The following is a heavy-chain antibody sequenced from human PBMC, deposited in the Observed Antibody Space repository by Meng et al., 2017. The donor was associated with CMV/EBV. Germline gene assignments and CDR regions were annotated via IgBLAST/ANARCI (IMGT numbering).Heavy chain of an antibody. CDR1: GFTFSSYA. CDR2: ISYDGSNK. CDR3: APGWFDP. V-gene: IGHV3-30-3*01. Sequence: QVQRVGSGGGVVQPGRSLRLSCAASGFTFSSYAMHWVRQAPGKGLEWVAVISYDGSNKYYADSVKGRFTISRDNSKNTLYLQMNSLRAEDTAVYYCAPGWFDPWGQGTLVTVSS. J-gene: IGHJ5*02.